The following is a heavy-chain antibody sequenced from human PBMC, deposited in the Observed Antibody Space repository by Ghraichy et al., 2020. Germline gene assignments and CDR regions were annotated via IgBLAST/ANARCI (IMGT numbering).Heavy chain of an antibody. CDR2: ISYSGST. CDR3: ARDGYTYGFDS. Sequence: SETLSLTCTVSGGSIRSYFWSWIRQPPGKGLEWIGYISYSGSTNYNPSLESRVTISADTYKNQFSLILTSVTAADTAVYYCARDGYTYGFDSLGQGTLVTVSS. D-gene: IGHD5-18*01. V-gene: IGHV4-59*01. J-gene: IGHJ4*02. CDR1: GGSIRSYF.